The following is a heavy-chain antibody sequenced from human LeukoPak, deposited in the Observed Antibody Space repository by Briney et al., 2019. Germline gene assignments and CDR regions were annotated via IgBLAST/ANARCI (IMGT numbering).Heavy chain of an antibody. J-gene: IGHJ4*02. V-gene: IGHV4-59*01. CDR2: IYYSGST. Sequence: SETLSLTCTVSGGSISSYYWSWIRQPPGKGLEWIGYIYYSGSTNYNPSLKSRVTTSVDTSKNQFSLKLSSVTAADTAVYYCARGLAAAGTSYFDYWGQGTLVTVSS. CDR1: GGSISSYY. D-gene: IGHD6-13*01. CDR3: ARGLAAAGTSYFDY.